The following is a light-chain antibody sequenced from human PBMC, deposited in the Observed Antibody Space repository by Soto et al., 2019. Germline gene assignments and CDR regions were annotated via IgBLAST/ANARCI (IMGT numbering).Light chain of an antibody. J-gene: IGLJ1*01. CDR2: SNN. V-gene: IGLV1-44*01. CDR1: SSNIGSNT. Sequence: VLTQPPSASGTPVQRVTISCSVSSSNIGSNTVNWYQQLPGTAPKLLIYSNNQRPSGVPDRFSGSKSGTSASLAISGLQSEDEADYYCAAWDDSLNGRYVFGTGTKVTVL. CDR3: AAWDDSLNGRYV.